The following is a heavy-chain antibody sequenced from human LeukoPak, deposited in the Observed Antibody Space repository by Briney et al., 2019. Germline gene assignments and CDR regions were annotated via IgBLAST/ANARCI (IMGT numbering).Heavy chain of an antibody. J-gene: IGHJ4*02. V-gene: IGHV3-21*01. D-gene: IGHD1-1*01. CDR2: ISGSNSYI. CDR1: GFTFSSYT. Sequence: GGSLRLSCAASGFTFSSYTMHWIRQAPGKGLEWVSSISGSNSYIFYADSVKGRFTVSRDNAKDSLYLQMNSLRAEDTAVYYCARALTTLTYEGYWGQGTLITVSS. CDR3: ARALTTLTYEGY.